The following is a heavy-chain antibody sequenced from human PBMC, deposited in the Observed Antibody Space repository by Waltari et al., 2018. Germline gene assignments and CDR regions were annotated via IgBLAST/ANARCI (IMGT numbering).Heavy chain of an antibody. CDR3: AREARRYYDSSGYPPLRGGYFDY. CDR1: GGPFSSYA. V-gene: IGHV1-69*04. Sequence: QVQLVQSGAEVKKPGSSVKVSCKASGGPFSSYAISWVRQAPGQGLEWMGRSIPHRGISNYAQKCQGRVTITADKSTSTAYMELSSLGSEDTAVYYCAREARRYYDSSGYPPLRGGYFDYWGQGTLVTVSS. J-gene: IGHJ4*02. D-gene: IGHD3-22*01. CDR2: SIPHRGIS.